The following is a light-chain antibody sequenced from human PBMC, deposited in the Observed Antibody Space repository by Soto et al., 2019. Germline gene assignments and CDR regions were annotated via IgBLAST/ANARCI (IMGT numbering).Light chain of an antibody. Sequence: QSALTQPPSASGTPGQRVTISCSGSSSNIGSNTVNWYQQLPGTAPKLLIYNNNQRPSGVPDRFSGSKSGTSASLAISGLQSEDEADYYCAAWDDSLNGLVFGTGTKVTVL. J-gene: IGLJ1*01. V-gene: IGLV1-44*01. CDR1: SSNIGSNT. CDR2: NNN. CDR3: AAWDDSLNGLV.